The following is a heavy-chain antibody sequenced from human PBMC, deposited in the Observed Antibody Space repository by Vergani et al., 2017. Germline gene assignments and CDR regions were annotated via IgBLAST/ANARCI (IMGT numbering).Heavy chain of an antibody. CDR2: IKSTLDRGTT. V-gene: IGHV3-15*07. Sequence: EVQLVESGGGIVKPGGSLRLSCVASGFSFRNAWMNWVRRTPGKGLEWVGRIKSTLDRGTTDYAAAVKGRFTISRDDSKNTLFLQMNGLKTEDIGVYYCTTDPRYCGDGSCYWLRDHHYYGMDVWGRGTTVTVSS. D-gene: IGHD2-21*01. J-gene: IGHJ6*02. CDR3: TTDPRYCGDGSCYWLRDHHYYGMDV. CDR1: GFSFRNAW.